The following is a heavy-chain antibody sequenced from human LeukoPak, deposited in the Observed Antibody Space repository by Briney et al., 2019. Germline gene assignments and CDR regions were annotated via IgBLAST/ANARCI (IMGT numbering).Heavy chain of an antibody. CDR3: ARARGRTGGPYDY. CDR2: INHSGST. V-gene: IGHV4-34*09. D-gene: IGHD1-14*01. Sequence: SETLSLTCAVYGGSFSGYYWSWIRQPPGKGLEWIGEINHSGSTYYNPSLKSRVTISVDTSKNQFSLKLSSVTAADTAVYYCARARGRTGGPYDYWGQGTLVTVSS. CDR1: GGSFSGYY. J-gene: IGHJ4*02.